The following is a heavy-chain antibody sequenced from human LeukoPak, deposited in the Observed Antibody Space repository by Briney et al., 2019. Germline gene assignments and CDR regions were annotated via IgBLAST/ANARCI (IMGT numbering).Heavy chain of an antibody. CDR1: GESSIDYH. J-gene: IGHJ4*02. CDR2: ISHDEGT. CDR3: ARGPDCSKAGY. V-gene: IGHV4-34*01. Sequence: SETLSLTCGIYGESSIDYHLNWIRQPPGKGLEWIGEISHDEGTNYNPSLKSRVTISVDMSNYQFSLKLTSVTAADTAVYYCARGPDCSKAGYWGPGTLVTVSS. D-gene: IGHD4-11*01.